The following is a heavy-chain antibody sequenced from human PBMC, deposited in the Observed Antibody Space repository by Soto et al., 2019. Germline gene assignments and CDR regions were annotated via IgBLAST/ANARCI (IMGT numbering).Heavy chain of an antibody. CDR1: GYTFTSYG. CDR3: PSDRPSGPYPRYYGMDV. J-gene: IGHJ6*02. D-gene: IGHD1-26*01. Sequence: ASVKVSCKASGYTFTSYGISWVRQAPGQGLEWMGWISAYNGNTNYAQKLQGRVTMTTDTSTSTTYMELRSLRSDDTAVYSCPSDRPSGPYPRYYGMDVWGQGTMVTVSS. CDR2: ISAYNGNT. V-gene: IGHV1-18*04.